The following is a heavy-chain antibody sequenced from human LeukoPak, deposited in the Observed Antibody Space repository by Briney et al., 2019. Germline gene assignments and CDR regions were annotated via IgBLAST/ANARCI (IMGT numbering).Heavy chain of an antibody. Sequence: SETLSLTCTVSGGSISSGDYYWSWIRQHPGTGLEWIGSIYYSGRTYYNPSLKSRVTISVDTSKNQFSLKLSSVTAADTAVYYCARDRYDSYPMDVWGQGTTVTVSS. CDR2: IYYSGRT. J-gene: IGHJ6*02. D-gene: IGHD3-3*01. CDR3: ARDRYDSYPMDV. V-gene: IGHV4-31*03. CDR1: GGSISSGDYY.